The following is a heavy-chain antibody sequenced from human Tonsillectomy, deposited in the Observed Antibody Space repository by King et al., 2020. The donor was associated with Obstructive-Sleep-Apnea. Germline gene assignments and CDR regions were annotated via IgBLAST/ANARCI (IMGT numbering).Heavy chain of an antibody. CDR2: IYYSGRT. CDR1: GGSISSGAYY. D-gene: IGHD3-10*01. J-gene: IGHJ4*02. CDR3: AGDNGSGSYFPFDH. Sequence: QLQESGPGLVKPSQTLSLTCTVSGGSISSGAYYWSWLRQHPGKGLEWIGYIYYSGRTYYNPPLKSRVTISVDTSKNQFSLKLSSVTAADTAVYYCAGDNGSGSYFPFDHWGQGTLVTVSS. V-gene: IGHV4-31*03.